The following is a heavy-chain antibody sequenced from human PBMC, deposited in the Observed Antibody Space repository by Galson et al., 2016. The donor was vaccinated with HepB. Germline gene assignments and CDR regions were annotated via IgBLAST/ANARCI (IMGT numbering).Heavy chain of an antibody. V-gene: IGHV3-23*01. CDR1: GFSFSSYA. CDR3: AKDYTTSWQGESFQH. Sequence: SLRLSCAASGFSFSSYAMTWVRQAPGKGLEWVSTISASAGTTYYADSVKGRFTISRDSSMSTLFLQMNSLRPEDTAVYYCAKDYTTSWQGESFQHWGQGTLVSVSS. CDR2: ISASAGTT. J-gene: IGHJ1*01. D-gene: IGHD2-2*02.